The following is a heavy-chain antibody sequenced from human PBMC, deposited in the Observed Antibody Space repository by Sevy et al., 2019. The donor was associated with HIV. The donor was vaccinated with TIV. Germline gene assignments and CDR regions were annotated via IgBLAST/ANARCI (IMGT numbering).Heavy chain of an antibody. J-gene: IGHJ4*02. D-gene: IGHD2-8*01. Sequence: GGSLRLSCVASGFTFSKYSMSWVRQPPGKGLEWVSTLSFGCGEINYADSVKGRFTISRDNSKSSVYLQMNNLRPEDTAVYYCSREGCTKPHDYWGQGTLVTVSS. CDR1: GFTFSKYS. CDR3: SREGCTKPHDY. CDR2: LSFGCGEI. V-gene: IGHV3-23*01.